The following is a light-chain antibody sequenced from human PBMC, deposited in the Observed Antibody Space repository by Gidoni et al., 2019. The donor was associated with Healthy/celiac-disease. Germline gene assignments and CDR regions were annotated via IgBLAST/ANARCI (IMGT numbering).Light chain of an antibody. CDR3: QSRLT. J-gene: IGKJ4*01. CDR2: WAA. CDR1: HSVLSSSNNKNY. V-gene: IGKV4-1*01. Sequence: DIVMNQSPDSLALSLGERATLNCKSSHSVLSSSNNKNYLNWSQQKAGQPPQLLFYWAATRESGVPDRFSGGGSGTDFTLTTSSLQAEDVAVYYCQSRLTFXGXTKVEIK.